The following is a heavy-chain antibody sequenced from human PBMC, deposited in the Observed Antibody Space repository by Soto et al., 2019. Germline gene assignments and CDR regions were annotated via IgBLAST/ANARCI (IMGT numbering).Heavy chain of an antibody. CDR2: ISYDGSNK. Sequence: QVQLVESGGGMVQPGRSLRLSCAASGFTFSSYAMHWVRQAPGKGLEWVAVISYDGSNKYYADSVKGRFTISRDNSKNTLYLQMNSLRAEDTAVYYCARDPTFADVTIQNGMDVWGQGTTVTVSS. V-gene: IGHV3-30-3*01. D-gene: IGHD3-3*01. J-gene: IGHJ6*02. CDR3: ARDPTFADVTIQNGMDV. CDR1: GFTFSSYA.